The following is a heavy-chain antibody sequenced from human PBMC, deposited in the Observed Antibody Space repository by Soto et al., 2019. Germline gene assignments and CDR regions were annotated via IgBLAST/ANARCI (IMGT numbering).Heavy chain of an antibody. D-gene: IGHD6-13*01. CDR2: INPNSGGT. Sequence: ASVKVSCKASGYTFTCYYMHWVRQAPGQGLEWMGWINPNSGGTNYAQKFQGWVTMTRDTSISTAYMELSRLRSDDTAVYYCARAAAGTDPVLFAYWGQGTLVTVSS. V-gene: IGHV1-2*04. CDR1: GYTFTCYY. J-gene: IGHJ4*02. CDR3: ARAAAGTDPVLFAY.